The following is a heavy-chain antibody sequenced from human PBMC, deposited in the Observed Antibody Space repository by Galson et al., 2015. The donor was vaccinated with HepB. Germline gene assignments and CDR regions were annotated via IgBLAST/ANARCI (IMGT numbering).Heavy chain of an antibody. V-gene: IGHV1-46*04. CDR3: ARDPFGYYGSGSHLDY. CDR2: INPSGGST. J-gene: IGHJ4*02. CDR1: GYTFTSYY. Sequence: SVKVSCKASGYTFTSYYMHWVRQAPGQGLEWMGIINPSGGSTSYAQKLQGRVTMTRDTSTSTVYMELSSLRSEDTAVYYCARDPFGYYGSGSHLDYWGQGTLVTVSS. D-gene: IGHD3-10*01.